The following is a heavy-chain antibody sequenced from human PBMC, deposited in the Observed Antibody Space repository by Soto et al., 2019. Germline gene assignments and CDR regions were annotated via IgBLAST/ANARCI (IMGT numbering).Heavy chain of an antibody. CDR2: ISGSVSIT. Sequence: GGSLRLSCAVSGFTFTTHAMRWVRQAPGKGLEWVSGISGSVSITHYADSVKGRFTISRDNSKKTLYLQMNSLRPEDTAVYYCAKTVGDAWYFDLWGRGTQVTVSS. CDR3: AKTVGDAWYFDL. V-gene: IGHV3-23*01. D-gene: IGHD4-17*01. CDR1: GFTFTTHA. J-gene: IGHJ2*01.